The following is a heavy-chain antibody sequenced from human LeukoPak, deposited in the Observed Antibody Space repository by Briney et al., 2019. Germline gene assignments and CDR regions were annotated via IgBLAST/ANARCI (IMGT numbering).Heavy chain of an antibody. V-gene: IGHV3-49*04. J-gene: IGHJ6*03. CDR2: IRTKPTGGTT. CDR1: GYTFGDYA. CDR3: TRDHYYYMDV. Sequence: GGSLRLSCTASGYTFGDYAMSWVRQAPGKGLEWVAFIRTKPTGGTTDYAASVKDRFTISRDDSKSIAYLQMNSPKTEDTALYYCTRDHYYYMDVWGKGTTVTVSS.